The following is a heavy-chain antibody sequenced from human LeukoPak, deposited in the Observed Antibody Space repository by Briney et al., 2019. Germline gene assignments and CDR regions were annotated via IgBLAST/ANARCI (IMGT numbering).Heavy chain of an antibody. CDR2: INTDGSST. CDR1: GFTFSRYW. Sequence: PGGSLRLSCAASGFTFSRYWMHWVRQAPGNGLVWVSRINTDGSSTTYADSLKGRFTISRDNAKNTLYLQMNSLRAEDTAVYYCARAHCSGGSCYSGELVEYWGQGTLVTVSS. D-gene: IGHD2-15*01. V-gene: IGHV3-74*01. CDR3: ARAHCSGGSCYSGELVEY. J-gene: IGHJ4*02.